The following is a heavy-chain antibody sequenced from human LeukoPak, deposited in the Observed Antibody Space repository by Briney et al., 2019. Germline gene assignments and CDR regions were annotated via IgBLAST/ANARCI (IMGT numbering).Heavy chain of an antibody. J-gene: IGHJ4*02. Sequence: SETLSLTCTVSGGSISSYYWSWIRQPPGKGLEWIGYIYYSGSTYYNPSLKSRVTISVDTSKNQFSLKLSSVTAADTAVYYCARAHSFSDYWGQGTLVTVSS. V-gene: IGHV4-30-4*08. D-gene: IGHD5-18*01. CDR3: ARAHSFSDY. CDR1: GGSISSYY. CDR2: IYYSGST.